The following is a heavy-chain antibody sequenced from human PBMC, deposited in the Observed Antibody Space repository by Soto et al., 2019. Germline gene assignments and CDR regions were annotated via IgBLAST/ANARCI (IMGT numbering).Heavy chain of an antibody. Sequence: PGGSLRLSCAASGFTFSSYSMNWVRQAPGKGLEWVSYISSSSSTIYYADSVKGRFTISRDNAKNSLYLQMNSLRAEDTAVYYCARGPSRVVVTAIHYLFDYWGQGTLVTVSS. D-gene: IGHD2-21*02. CDR1: GFTFSSYS. J-gene: IGHJ4*02. V-gene: IGHV3-48*01. CDR2: ISSSSSTI. CDR3: ARGPSRVVVTAIHYLFDY.